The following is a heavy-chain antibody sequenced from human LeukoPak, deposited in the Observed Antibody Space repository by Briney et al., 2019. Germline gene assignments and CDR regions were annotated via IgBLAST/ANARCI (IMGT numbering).Heavy chain of an antibody. J-gene: IGHJ4*02. V-gene: IGHV4-4*07. CDR3: ARRPRYCSGGSCRTFDY. D-gene: IGHD2-15*01. CDR2: VDSSGNT. CDR1: VVSMNGYY. Sequence: PSETLSLTCSVSVVSMNGYYWSWLRQSAGNRLEWIGHVDSSGNTNYNPSLESRVTISVDTSKNQFSLKLSSVTAADTAVYYCARRPRYCSGGSCRTFDYWGQGTLVTVSS.